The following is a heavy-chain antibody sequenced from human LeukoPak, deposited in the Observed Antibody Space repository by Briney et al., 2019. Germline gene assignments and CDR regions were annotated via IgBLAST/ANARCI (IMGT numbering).Heavy chain of an antibody. Sequence: PGGSLRLSCAASGFTFSSYAMSWVRQAPGKGLEWVSAISGSGGSTYYADSVKGRFTISRDNSKNTLYLQMNSLRAEDTAVYYCAKSMSSSSWYYYYMDVWGKGTTVTVSS. J-gene: IGHJ6*03. CDR2: ISGSGGST. V-gene: IGHV3-23*01. CDR1: GFTFSSYA. CDR3: AKSMSSSSWYYYYMDV. D-gene: IGHD6-6*01.